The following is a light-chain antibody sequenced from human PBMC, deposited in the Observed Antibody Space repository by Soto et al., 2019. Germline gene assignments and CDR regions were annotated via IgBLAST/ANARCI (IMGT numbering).Light chain of an antibody. CDR3: QQYSNWPPAIT. CDR1: ETVSTN. J-gene: IGKJ5*01. Sequence: DIVLTQSPATLSVSPGERATLSCRATETVSTNLAWFQRKAGQPPRLLIYGSSTRATGVPDRFSGSGSGTEFALIISSLQSEDVAVYYCQQYSNWPPAITFGQGHDWRL. V-gene: IGKV3-15*01. CDR2: GSS.